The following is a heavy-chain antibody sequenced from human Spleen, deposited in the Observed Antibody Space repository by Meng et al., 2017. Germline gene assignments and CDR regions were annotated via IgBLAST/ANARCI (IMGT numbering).Heavy chain of an antibody. D-gene: IGHD3-16*01. CDR1: GFTFDHYG. V-gene: IGHV3-48*03. CDR2: ISRSGDTR. CDR3: VRTYSDYVWVNFRYYYYDY. Sequence: GESLKISCAASGFTFDHYGMNWVRQAPGQGLEWISYISRSGDTRFYTDSVKGRFTISRDNARNSLYLQMNSLRAEDTAVYYCVRTYSDYVWVNFRYYYYDYWGQGTLVTVSS. J-gene: IGHJ4*02.